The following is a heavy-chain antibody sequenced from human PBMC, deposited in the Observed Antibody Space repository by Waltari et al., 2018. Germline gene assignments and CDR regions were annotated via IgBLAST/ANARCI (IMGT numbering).Heavy chain of an antibody. CDR1: GYPFTSYY. CDR2: MNPSGGKT. CDR3: ARGSIAAAGTGY. Sequence: QVQLVQSGAEVKKPGASVKVSCKASGYPFTSYYMHWGRQAPGQGLEWMGIMNPSGGKTSYAQKFQGRVTMTRETSTSTVYMELSSLRSEDTAVYYCARGSIAAAGTGYWGQGTLVTVSS. V-gene: IGHV1-46*03. D-gene: IGHD6-13*01. J-gene: IGHJ4*02.